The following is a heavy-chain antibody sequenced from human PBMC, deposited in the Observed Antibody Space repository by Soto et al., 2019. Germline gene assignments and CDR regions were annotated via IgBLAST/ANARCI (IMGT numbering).Heavy chain of an antibody. V-gene: IGHV4-31*03. D-gene: IGHD2-21*01. Sequence: QVQLQESGPGLVKPSQTLSLTCTVSGGSISSGGYYWNWIRQHPGKGLEWIGYIYYSGTTYYNPSLKSRLTKSVDTSKNQFALKLSSVTAADTAVYYCAASCVGCGGFNYYGMDVWGQGTTVTVSS. CDR1: GGSISSGGYY. CDR3: AASCVGCGGFNYYGMDV. CDR2: IYYSGTT. J-gene: IGHJ6*02.